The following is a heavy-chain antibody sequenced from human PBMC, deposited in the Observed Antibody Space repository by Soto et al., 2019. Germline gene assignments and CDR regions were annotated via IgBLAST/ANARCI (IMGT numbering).Heavy chain of an antibody. J-gene: IGHJ4*02. CDR2: INHSGST. V-gene: IGHV4-34*01. CDR1: GGSFSGYY. CDR3: ASLSSGNLVIVDY. D-gene: IGHD3-9*01. Sequence: SETLSLTCAVYGGSFSGYYWSWIRQPPGKGLEWIGEINHSGSTNYNPSLKSRVTISVDTSKNQFSLKLSSVTAADTAVYYCASLSSGNLVIVDYWGQGTLVTVSS.